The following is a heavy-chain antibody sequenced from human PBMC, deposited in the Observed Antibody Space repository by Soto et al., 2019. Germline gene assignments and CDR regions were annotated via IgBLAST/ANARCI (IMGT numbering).Heavy chain of an antibody. CDR1: GYTFTSYD. CDR3: ARGAYSSSWYDY. V-gene: IGHV1-8*01. Sequence: QVQLVQSGAEVKKPGASVKVSCKASGYTFTSYDINWVRQATGQGLEWMGWMNPNSGNTGYAQKFQDRVTMTRDTSISTAYMELSSLRSEDTAVYYGARGAYSSSWYDYWGQGTLVTVSS. CDR2: MNPNSGNT. J-gene: IGHJ4*02. D-gene: IGHD6-13*01.